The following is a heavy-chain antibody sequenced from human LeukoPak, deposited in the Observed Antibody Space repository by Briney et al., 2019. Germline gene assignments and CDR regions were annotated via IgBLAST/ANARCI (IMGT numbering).Heavy chain of an antibody. CDR3: ARDRDGNNWFDP. CDR2: IYYSGST. Sequence: SETLSLTCTVSGGSISSYYWSWIRQPPGKGLEWIGYIYYSGSTNYNPSLKSRVTISVDTSKNQFSLKLTSVTAADTAVYYRARDRDGNNWFDPWGQGTLVTVSS. V-gene: IGHV4-59*01. J-gene: IGHJ5*02. CDR1: GGSISSYY. D-gene: IGHD5-24*01.